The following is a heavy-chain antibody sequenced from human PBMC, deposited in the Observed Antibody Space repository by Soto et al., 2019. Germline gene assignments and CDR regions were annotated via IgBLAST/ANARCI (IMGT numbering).Heavy chain of an antibody. Sequence: SQTLSLTCTVSGGSISSGDCYRSCIRQPPGKGLEWIGYIYYSGSTNYNPSLKSRVTISVDTSKNQFSLKLSSVTAADTAVYYCARDPIGNSWLDYWGQGTSVTVS. D-gene: IGHD6-13*01. CDR1: GGSISSGDCY. CDR3: ARDPIGNSWLDY. J-gene: IGHJ4*02. CDR2: IYYSGST. V-gene: IGHV4-61*08.